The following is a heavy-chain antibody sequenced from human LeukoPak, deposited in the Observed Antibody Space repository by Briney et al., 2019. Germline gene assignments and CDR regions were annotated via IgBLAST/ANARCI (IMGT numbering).Heavy chain of an antibody. D-gene: IGHD4-17*01. J-gene: IGHJ6*02. CDR2: INPNTGVT. V-gene: IGHV1-2*02. CDR1: GYTFTGYY. CDR3: ARDRTTVTTGYYGMDV. Sequence: GASVKVSCKASGYTFTGYYMHWVRQAPGQGLGWMGWINPNTGVTNYAQKFQGRVTLTRDTSIITAYMELTRLRSDDTAMYYCARDRTTVTTGYYGMDVWGQGTTLTVSS.